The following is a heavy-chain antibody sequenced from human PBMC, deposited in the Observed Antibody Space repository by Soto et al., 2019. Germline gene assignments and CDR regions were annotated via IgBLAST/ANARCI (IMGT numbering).Heavy chain of an antibody. CDR1: GDSVSSNSVA. CDR2: TYYRSKWYN. J-gene: IGHJ4*02. D-gene: IGHD6-19*01. V-gene: IGHV6-1*01. CDR3: ARGAAVAGTGNFDY. Sequence: SQTLSLTCAISGDSVSSNSVAWNWIRQSPSRGLEWLGRTYYRSKWYNDYAVSVKSRITINPDTSKNQFSLQLNSVTPEDTAVYYCARGAAVAGTGNFDYWGQGTLVTVSS.